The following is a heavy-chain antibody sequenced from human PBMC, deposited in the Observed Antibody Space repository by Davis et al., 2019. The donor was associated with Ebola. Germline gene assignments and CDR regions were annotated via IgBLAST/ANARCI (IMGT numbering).Heavy chain of an antibody. J-gene: IGHJ6*04. CDR3: ARSGLSFGVVKYHYGMDV. Sequence: GESLKISCAASGFTFSSYAMHWVRQAPGKGLEWVAVIPYDGSNKYYADSVKGRFTISRDNSKKTMYLQMNSLRAEDTAVYYCARSGLSFGVVKYHYGMDVWGKGTTVTVSS. CDR1: GFTFSSYA. V-gene: IGHV3-30-3*01. CDR2: IPYDGSNK. D-gene: IGHD3-3*01.